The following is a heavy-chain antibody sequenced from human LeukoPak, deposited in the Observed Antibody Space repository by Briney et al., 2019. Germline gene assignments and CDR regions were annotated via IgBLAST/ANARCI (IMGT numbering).Heavy chain of an antibody. D-gene: IGHD2-2*01. CDR1: GFTFSSYG. J-gene: IGHJ4*02. Sequence: GGSLRLSCAVSGFTFSSYGMSWVRQAPGKGLEWFSAISGSGGSTYYADSVQGRFTISRDNSKNTLYLQMNSLRAEDTAVYYCAKMLKGVVVPAAIEGYWGQGTLVTVSS. V-gene: IGHV3-23*01. CDR2: ISGSGGST. CDR3: AKMLKGVVVPAAIEGY.